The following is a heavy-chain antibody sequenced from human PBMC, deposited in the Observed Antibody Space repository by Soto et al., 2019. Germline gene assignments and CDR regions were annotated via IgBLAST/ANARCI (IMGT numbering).Heavy chain of an antibody. CDR2: IYPGDSDT. CDR3: ARFTPSTYDSSGYWGDAFDI. J-gene: IGHJ3*02. V-gene: IGHV5-51*01. D-gene: IGHD3-22*01. CDR1: GYSFTSYW. Sequence: GESLKISCKGSGYSFTSYWIGWVRQMPGKGLEWMGIIYPGDSDTRYSPSFQGQVTISADKSISTAYLQWSSLKASDTAMYCCARFTPSTYDSSGYWGDAFDIWGQGTMVTVSS.